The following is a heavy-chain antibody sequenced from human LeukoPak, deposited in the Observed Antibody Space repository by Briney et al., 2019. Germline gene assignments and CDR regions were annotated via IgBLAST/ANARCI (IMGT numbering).Heavy chain of an antibody. Sequence: PSETLSLTCTVSGGSISSSSYYWGWIRQPPGKGLEWIGSIYYSGSTYYNPSLKSRVTISVDTSKNQFSLKLSSVTAADTAVYYCARESLRGSSSLDYWGQGTLVTVSS. CDR1: GGSISSSSYY. CDR2: IYYSGST. D-gene: IGHD6-6*01. J-gene: IGHJ4*02. V-gene: IGHV4-39*07. CDR3: ARESLRGSSSLDY.